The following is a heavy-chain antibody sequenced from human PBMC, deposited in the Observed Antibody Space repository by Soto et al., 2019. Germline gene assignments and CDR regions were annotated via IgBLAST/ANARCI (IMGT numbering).Heavy chain of an antibody. CDR1: GGSISSGGYY. Sequence: PSETLSLTCTVSGGSISSGGYYWSWIRQHPGKGLEWIGYIYYSGSTYYNPSLKSRVTISVDTSKNQFSLKLSSVTAADTVVYYCARDGALDSSGWHPLAFDYWGQGTLVTVSS. CDR2: IYYSGST. J-gene: IGHJ4*02. CDR3: ARDGALDSSGWHPLAFDY. D-gene: IGHD6-19*01. V-gene: IGHV4-31*03.